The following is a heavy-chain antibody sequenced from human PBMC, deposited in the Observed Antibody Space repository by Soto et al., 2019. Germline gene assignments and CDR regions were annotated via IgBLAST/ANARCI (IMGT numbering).Heavy chain of an antibody. CDR3: ARGLLP. Sequence: QVQLQESGPGLVKPSQTLSLTCTVSGGSISSGGYYWSWIRQHPGKGLEWIGYIYYSGTTRYTYQXXXXSTPXXVTTYDTHTTPXPXSXSTTPVDPPKNRCSLKLSSVTAADPPVYACARGLLPWGQGTLVTASS. V-gene: IGHV4-31*03. CDR1: GGSISSGGYY. CDR2: IYYSGTTRYTYQXXXXSTPXXVTT. J-gene: IGHJ4*02.